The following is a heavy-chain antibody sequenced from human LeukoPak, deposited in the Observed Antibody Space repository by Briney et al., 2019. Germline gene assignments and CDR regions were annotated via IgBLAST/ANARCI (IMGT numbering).Heavy chain of an antibody. J-gene: IGHJ4*02. D-gene: IGHD4-17*01. CDR3: ARLRGIPSTTVTTSDY. V-gene: IGHV1-2*02. CDR1: GYTFTGYY. CDR2: INPNSGGT. Sequence: ASVKVSCKASGYTFTGYYMHWVRQAPGQGLEWMGWINPNSGGTNYAQKFQDRVTMTRDTFISTAYMELSRLRSDDTAVYYCARLRGIPSTTVTTSDYWGQGTLVTVSS.